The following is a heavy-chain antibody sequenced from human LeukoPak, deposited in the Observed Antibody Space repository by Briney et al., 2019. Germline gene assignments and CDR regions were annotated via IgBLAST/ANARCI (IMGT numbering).Heavy chain of an antibody. Sequence: QPGGSLRLSCAASGFTFRNYWMHWVRQGPGKGLVWVSCIGSDGSSTRYADSVKDRFTISRDNAKNTLYLQMNSLRAEDTAVYYCGRGGSPPEALGDTFDVWGQGTMVTVSS. CDR1: GFTFRNYW. D-gene: IGHD1-26*01. CDR3: GRGGSPPEALGDTFDV. V-gene: IGHV3-74*01. CDR2: IGSDGSST. J-gene: IGHJ3*01.